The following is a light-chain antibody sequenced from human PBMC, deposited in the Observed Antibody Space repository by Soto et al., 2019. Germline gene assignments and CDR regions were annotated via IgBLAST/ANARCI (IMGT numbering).Light chain of an antibody. CDR2: EVS. Sequence: QSVLTQPASVSGSPGQSITISCTGTSSDVGSHNLVSWYQQYPGQAPKLMIYEVSKRPLGVSARFSASKSGNTASLTISGLQAEDEADYYCCSYGGSRAVFGGGTKLTVL. CDR1: SSDVGSHNL. CDR3: CSYGGSRAV. J-gene: IGLJ7*01. V-gene: IGLV2-23*02.